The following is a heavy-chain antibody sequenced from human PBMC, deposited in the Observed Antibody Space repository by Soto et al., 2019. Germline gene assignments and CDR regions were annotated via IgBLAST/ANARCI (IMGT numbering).Heavy chain of an antibody. J-gene: IGHJ3*02. Sequence: GGSLRLSCAASGFTFSSYAMSWVRQAPGKGLEWVSAISGSGGSTYYADSVKGRFTISRDNSKNSLYLQMNSLRAEDTAVYYCARESPHHLNYDFWSGYYDAFDIWGQGTMVTVSS. CDR1: GFTFSSYA. CDR2: ISGSGGST. D-gene: IGHD3-3*01. V-gene: IGHV3-23*01. CDR3: ARESPHHLNYDFWSGYYDAFDI.